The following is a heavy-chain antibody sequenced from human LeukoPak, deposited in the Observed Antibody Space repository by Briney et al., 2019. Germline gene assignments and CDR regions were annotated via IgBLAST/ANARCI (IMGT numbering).Heavy chain of an antibody. D-gene: IGHD3-10*01. J-gene: IGHJ6*02. CDR3: VRTFGESPNRNYFYGMDV. V-gene: IGHV5-51*01. CDR2: IYPDDSNI. CDR1: GYSFTSYW. Sequence: GESLKISCKGSGYSFTSYWIGWVRQMPGKGLEWMGIIYPDDSNIRYSPPFQGQVTISADKSINTAYLQWSSLKASDTAMYYCVRTFGESPNRNYFYGMDVWGQGTTVTVSS.